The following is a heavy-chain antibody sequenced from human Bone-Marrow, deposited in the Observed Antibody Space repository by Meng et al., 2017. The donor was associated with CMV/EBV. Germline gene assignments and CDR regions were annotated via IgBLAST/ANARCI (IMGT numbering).Heavy chain of an antibody. CDR3: ARDTVWSRGDLFDY. V-gene: IGHV3-21*01. Sequence: GRSLRLSCAASGFTFSSYSMNWVRQAPGKGLEWVSSISSSSSYIYYADSVKGRFTISRDNDKNSLYLQMNRLRAEDTAVYYCARDTVWSRGDLFDYWGQGTLVTVSS. CDR2: ISSSSSYI. CDR1: GFTFSSYS. D-gene: IGHD3-3*01. J-gene: IGHJ4*02.